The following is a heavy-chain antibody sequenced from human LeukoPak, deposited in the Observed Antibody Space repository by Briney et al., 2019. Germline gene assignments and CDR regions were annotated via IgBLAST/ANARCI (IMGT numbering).Heavy chain of an antibody. D-gene: IGHD3-10*01. CDR3: ARETSYGAFDI. J-gene: IGHJ3*02. Sequence: ASVKVSCKASGGTFSSYAISWVRQAPGQGLEWMGWISAYNGNTNYAQKLQGRVTMTTDTSTSTAYMELRSLRSDDTTVYYCARETSYGAFDIWGQGTMVTVSS. CDR1: GGTFSSYA. CDR2: ISAYNGNT. V-gene: IGHV1-18*01.